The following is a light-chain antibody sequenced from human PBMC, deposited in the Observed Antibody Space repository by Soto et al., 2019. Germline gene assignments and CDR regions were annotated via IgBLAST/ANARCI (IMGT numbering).Light chain of an antibody. CDR1: SSDVGAYNY. CDR2: EVS. V-gene: IGLV2-14*01. J-gene: IGLJ1*01. CDR3: TSYTTTSTDV. Sequence: QSVLTQPASVSGSPGQPITISCIGSSSDVGAYNYVSWYQQHPGKAPKLMIYEVSNRPSGVSNRFSGSKSGNTASLTISGLQDEDEDDYYCTSYTTTSTDVFGSGTKVTVL.